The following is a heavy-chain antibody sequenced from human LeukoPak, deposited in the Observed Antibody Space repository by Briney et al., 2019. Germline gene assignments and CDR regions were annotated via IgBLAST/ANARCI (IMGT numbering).Heavy chain of an antibody. D-gene: IGHD5-24*01. V-gene: IGHV4-59*01. J-gene: IGHJ4*02. Sequence: SETLSLTCTVSGGSISSYYWSWIRQPPGKGLEWIGYIYYSGSTNYNPSLKSRVTISVDTSKNQFSLKLSSVTAADTAVYYCARATGDGYNLFDYWGQGTLVTVSS. CDR2: IYYSGST. CDR3: ARATGDGYNLFDY. CDR1: GGSISSYY.